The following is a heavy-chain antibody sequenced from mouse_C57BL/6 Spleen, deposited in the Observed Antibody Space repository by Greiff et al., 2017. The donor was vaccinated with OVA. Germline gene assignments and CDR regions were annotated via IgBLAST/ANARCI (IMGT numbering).Heavy chain of an antibody. D-gene: IGHD1-1*01. CDR1: GYTFTSYW. CDR2: IYPSDSET. V-gene: IGHV1-61*01. Sequence: VQLQQPGAELVRPGSSVKLSCKASGYTFTSYWMDWVKQRPGQGLEWIGNIYPSDSETHYNQKFKDKATLTVDKSSSTAYMQLSSLTSEDSAVYYCARRYFGDWYFDVWGTGTTVTVSS. CDR3: ARRYFGDWYFDV. J-gene: IGHJ1*03.